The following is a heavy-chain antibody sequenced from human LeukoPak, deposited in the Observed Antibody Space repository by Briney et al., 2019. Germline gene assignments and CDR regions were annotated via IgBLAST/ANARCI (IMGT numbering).Heavy chain of an antibody. D-gene: IGHD1-26*01. CDR1: GYSFSTYW. V-gene: IGHV5-51*01. CDR2: IHPGDSDT. J-gene: IGHJ4*02. CDR3: ARRSGTYYVDR. Sequence: GESLKISCKGSGYSFSTYWIVWVRQKPGKGLEWMGIIHPGDSDTRYSSSFQGQVTISADKSITTAYLLWSSLEASDTAIYYCARRSGTYYVDRWGQGTLVTVSS.